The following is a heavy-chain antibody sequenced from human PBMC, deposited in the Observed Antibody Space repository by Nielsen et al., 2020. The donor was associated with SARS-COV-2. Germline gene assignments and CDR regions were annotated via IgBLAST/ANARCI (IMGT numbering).Heavy chain of an antibody. J-gene: IGHJ6*02. D-gene: IGHD2-15*01. V-gene: IGHV4-61*01. Sequence: SETLSLTCTVSGGSISSGRYYWTWVRQPPGKGLEWIGYVSFSGSTNYNPSLKTRFTISLDTSRTQFSLQLTSVTAADTAVYYCARDTGFCSGTTCRKYYFGVDVWGQGTTVIVSS. CDR3: ARDTGFCSGTTCRKYYFGVDV. CDR2: VSFSGST. CDR1: GGSISSGRYY.